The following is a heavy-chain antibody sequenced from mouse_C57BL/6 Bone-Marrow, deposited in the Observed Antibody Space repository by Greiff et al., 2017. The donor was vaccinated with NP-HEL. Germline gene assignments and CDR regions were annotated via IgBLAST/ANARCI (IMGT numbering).Heavy chain of an antibody. CDR1: GYTFTSYW. Sequence: VQLQQPGAELVKPGASVKLSCKASGYTFTSYWMHWVKQRPGQGLEWIGMIHPNSGSTNYNEKFKSKATLTVDKSSSTAYMQLSSLTSEDSAVYYCAPNWDEEGLYAMDYWGQGTSVTVSS. J-gene: IGHJ4*01. V-gene: IGHV1-64*01. CDR2: IHPNSGST. D-gene: IGHD4-1*01. CDR3: APNWDEEGLYAMDY.